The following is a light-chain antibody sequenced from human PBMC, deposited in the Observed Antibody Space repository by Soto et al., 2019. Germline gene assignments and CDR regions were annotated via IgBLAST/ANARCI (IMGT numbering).Light chain of an antibody. V-gene: IGLV2-14*01. Sequence: QSALTQPASVSGSPGQSITISCTGTSSDVGGYNCVSWYQQHPGKAPKLMIYEGSNRPSGVSNRFSGSKSGNTASLTISGLQAEDEDDYYCSSFTSINTWVFGGGTKLTVL. CDR1: SSDVGGYNC. CDR3: SSFTSINTWV. CDR2: EGS. J-gene: IGLJ3*02.